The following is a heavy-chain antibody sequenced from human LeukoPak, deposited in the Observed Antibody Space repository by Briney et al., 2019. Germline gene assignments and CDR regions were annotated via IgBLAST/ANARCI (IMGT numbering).Heavy chain of an antibody. J-gene: IGHJ4*02. CDR2: IWYDGSNK. CDR1: GFTFSSYG. D-gene: IGHD3-3*01. V-gene: IGHV3-33*01. CDR3: ARDHGPYYDLWSGYYGY. Sequence: PGGSLRLSCAASGFTFSSYGMHWVRQAPGKGLEWVAVIWYDGSNKYYADSVKGRFTISRDNSKNTLYLQMNSLRAEDTAVYYCARDHGPYYDLWSGYYGYWGQGTLVTVSS.